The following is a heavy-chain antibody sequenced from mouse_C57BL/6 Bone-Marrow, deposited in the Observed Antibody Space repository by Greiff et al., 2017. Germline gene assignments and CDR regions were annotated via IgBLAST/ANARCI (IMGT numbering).Heavy chain of an antibody. CDR1: GYTFTSYW. V-gene: IGHV1-7*01. CDR2: INPSSGYT. CDR3: ASSNYSNYEVFAD. J-gene: IGHJ3*01. D-gene: IGHD2-5*01. Sequence: QVQLQESGAELAKPGASVKLSCKASGYTFTSYWMHWVKQRPGQGLEWIGYINPSSGYTKYNQKFKDKATLTADKSSSTAYMQLSSLTYEDSAVYYCASSNYSNYEVFADWGQGTLVTVSA.